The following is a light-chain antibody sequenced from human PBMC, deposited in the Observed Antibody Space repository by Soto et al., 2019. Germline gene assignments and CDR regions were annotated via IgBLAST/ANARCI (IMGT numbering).Light chain of an antibody. V-gene: IGKV3-11*01. J-gene: IGKJ2*01. CDR3: QQRSNWPPIS. CDR1: QSVSNY. CDR2: DAS. Sequence: EIVLTQSPATLSLSPGERATLSCRASQSVSNYLAWYQHKPVQAPRLLIYDASNMATGIPAWWSGGGSGTDFTLDISSLATSEFAVYYCQQRSNWPPISFCQGTKLE.